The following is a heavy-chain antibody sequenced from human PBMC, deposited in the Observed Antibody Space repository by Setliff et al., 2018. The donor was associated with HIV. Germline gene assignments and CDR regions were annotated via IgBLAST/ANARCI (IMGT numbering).Heavy chain of an antibody. Sequence: PSETLSLTCNVSGVSIDSHYWSWIRQPAGKGLEWIGRIYTSGSTNYNPSLKSRVTISVDMSKKQSSLELSAVTAADTAVYYCTTPNYYEISGYYYYYMDVWGKGTTVTVSS. CDR2: IYTSGST. D-gene: IGHD3-22*01. CDR1: GVSIDSHY. J-gene: IGHJ6*03. CDR3: TTPNYYEISGYYYYYMDV. V-gene: IGHV4-4*07.